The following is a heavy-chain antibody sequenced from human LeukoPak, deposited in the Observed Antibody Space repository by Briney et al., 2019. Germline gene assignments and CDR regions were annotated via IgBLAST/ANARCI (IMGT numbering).Heavy chain of an antibody. CDR2: IWYDGSHQ. V-gene: IGHV3-33*06. J-gene: IGHJ1*01. CDR1: GFPFSGSG. D-gene: IGHD5-12*01. CDR3: AKASAKYSLQVPLQH. Sequence: PGSSLRLSCAASGFPFSGSGMHWVRQAPGKGLEWVAVIWYDGSHQYYADSVKGRFTISRDNSKNTLDLQMNSLRVEDTAVYFCAKASAKYSLQVPLQHWGQGTLVTVSS.